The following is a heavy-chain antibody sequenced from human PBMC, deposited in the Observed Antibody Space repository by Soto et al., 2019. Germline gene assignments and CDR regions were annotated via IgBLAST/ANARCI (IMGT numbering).Heavy chain of an antibody. CDR1: GGSISSSSYY. Sequence: QLQLQESGPGLVKPSETLSLTCTVSGGSISSSSYYWGWIRQPPGKGLEWIGSIDYSGNAYYNPSLNSRVSISVYTSKNYFSLKLSSVTAADTAVYYCATGDYNGSGTYYNGWFDPWGQGTLVTVSS. V-gene: IGHV4-39*02. CDR3: ATGDYNGSGTYYNGWFDP. J-gene: IGHJ5*02. D-gene: IGHD3-10*01. CDR2: IDYSGNA.